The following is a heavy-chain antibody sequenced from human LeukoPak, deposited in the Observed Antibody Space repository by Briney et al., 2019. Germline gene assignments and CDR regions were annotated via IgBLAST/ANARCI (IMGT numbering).Heavy chain of an antibody. Sequence: PGGSLRLSCAASGFTFSSYTMSWVRQAPGKGLEWVSAISGSGGSTYYADSVKGRFTISRDNSKNTLYLQMNSLRAEDTAVYYCAKGQGIVVVPADLYYYYGMDVWGQGTTVTVSS. J-gene: IGHJ6*02. V-gene: IGHV3-23*01. D-gene: IGHD2-2*01. CDR1: GFTFSSYT. CDR2: ISGSGGST. CDR3: AKGQGIVVVPADLYYYYGMDV.